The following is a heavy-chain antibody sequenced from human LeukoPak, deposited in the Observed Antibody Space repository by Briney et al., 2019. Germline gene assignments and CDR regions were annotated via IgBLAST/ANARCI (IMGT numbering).Heavy chain of an antibody. CDR2: INPNSGGT. Sequence: ASVKVSCKASGYTFTGYYMHWVRQAPGQGLEWTGWINPNSGGTNYAQKFQGRVTMTRDTSISTAYMELSRLRSDDTAVYYCARGYCSSTSCYRDAFDIWGQGTMVTVSS. CDR3: ARGYCSSTSCYRDAFDI. J-gene: IGHJ3*02. CDR1: GYTFTGYY. V-gene: IGHV1-2*02. D-gene: IGHD2-2*01.